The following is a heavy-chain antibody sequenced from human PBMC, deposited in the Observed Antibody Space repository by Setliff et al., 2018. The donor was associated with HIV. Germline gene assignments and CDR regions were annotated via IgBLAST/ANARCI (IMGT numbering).Heavy chain of an antibody. J-gene: IGHJ4*01. CDR1: GYTFSSFG. CDR3: ARGALLAVFDFDH. CDR2: ISPNNGDT. Sequence: ASVKVSCKASGYTFSSFGISWVRQAPGQGLEWVGWISPNNGDTDYIQKFQGRVTLTTDTSTNTAYMELSSLRSDDTAIYFCARGALLAVFDFDHWGHGTLVTVSS. V-gene: IGHV1-18*01. D-gene: IGHD3-10*01.